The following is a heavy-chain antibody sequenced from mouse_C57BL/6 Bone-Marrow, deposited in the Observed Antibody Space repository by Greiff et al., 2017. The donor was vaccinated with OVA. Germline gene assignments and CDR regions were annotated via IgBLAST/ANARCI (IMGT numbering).Heavy chain of an antibody. Sequence: VQLQQSGPVLVKPGASVKMSCKASGYTFTDYYMNWVKQSHGKSLEWIGVINPYNGGTSYNQKFKGKATLTVDKSSSTAYMELNSLTSEDSAVYYCAEVLRDMDYWGQGTSVTVSS. J-gene: IGHJ4*01. V-gene: IGHV1-19*01. CDR3: AEVLRDMDY. D-gene: IGHD1-1*01. CDR2: INPYNGGT. CDR1: GYTFTDYY.